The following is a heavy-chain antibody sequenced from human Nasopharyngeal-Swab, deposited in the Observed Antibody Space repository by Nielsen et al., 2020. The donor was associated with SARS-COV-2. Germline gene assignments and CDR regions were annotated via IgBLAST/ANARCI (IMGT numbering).Heavy chain of an antibody. CDR1: GFTFSSYS. D-gene: IGHD3-16*01. CDR3: ARGGVRSYWFDP. CDR2: ISSSSSYI. V-gene: IGHV3-21*01. J-gene: IGHJ5*02. Sequence: GGSLRLSCAASGFTFSSYSMNWVRQAPGKGLEWVSSISSSSSYIYYADSEKGRFTISRDNAKNSLYLQMNSLRAEDTGVYYCARGGVRSYWFDPWGQGTLVTVSS.